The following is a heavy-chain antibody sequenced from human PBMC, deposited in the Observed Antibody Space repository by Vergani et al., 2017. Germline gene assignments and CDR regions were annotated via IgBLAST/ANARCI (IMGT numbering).Heavy chain of an antibody. D-gene: IGHD6-19*01. Sequence: QLQLQESGPGLVKPSETLSLTCTVSGGSISSSSYYWGWIRRPPGKGLEWIGSIYYSGSTYYNPSLKSRVTISVDTSKNQFSLKLSSVTAADTAVYYCAREQWPTSGWFDPWGQGTLVTVSS. J-gene: IGHJ5*02. CDR1: GGSISSSSYY. CDR2: IYYSGST. CDR3: AREQWPTSGWFDP. V-gene: IGHV4-39*07.